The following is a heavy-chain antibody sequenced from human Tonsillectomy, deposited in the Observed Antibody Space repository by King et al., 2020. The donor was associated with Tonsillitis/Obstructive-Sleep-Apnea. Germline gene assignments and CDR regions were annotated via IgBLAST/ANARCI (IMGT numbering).Heavy chain of an antibody. Sequence: QVQLVESGAEVKKPGASVKVSCKASGYTFTGYYIHWVRQAPGQGLEWMGWINPNNGGTKYAQKFQGRVTVTRDTSISTAYMELSSLRSDDTAVYFCTRRTVTDGFDYWGQGTLVTVSS. CDR3: TRRTVTDGFDY. V-gene: IGHV1-2*02. J-gene: IGHJ4*02. CDR2: INPNNGGT. CDR1: GYTFTGYY. D-gene: IGHD4-17*01.